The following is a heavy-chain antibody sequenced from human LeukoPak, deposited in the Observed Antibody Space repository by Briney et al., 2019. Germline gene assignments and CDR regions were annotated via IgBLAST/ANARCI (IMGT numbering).Heavy chain of an antibody. J-gene: IGHJ6*02. CDR1: GFTFSNAW. Sequence: GGFLRLSCAASGFTFSNAWMNWVRQAPGRGLEWVGRIKSKTDGGATDYAAPVKGRFSISRDDSKDTLYLQMNSLKTEDTAVYYCTTDYVYYYYGMDVWGQGTTVTVSS. V-gene: IGHV3-15*01. D-gene: IGHD3-16*01. CDR2: IKSKTDGGAT. CDR3: TTDYVYYYYGMDV.